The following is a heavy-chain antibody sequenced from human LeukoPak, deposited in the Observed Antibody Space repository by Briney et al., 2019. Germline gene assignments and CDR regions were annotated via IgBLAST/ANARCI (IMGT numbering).Heavy chain of an antibody. V-gene: IGHV1-46*01. J-gene: IGHJ4*02. CDR3: AREGMYSSSWYLDY. CDR1: GYTFTNYY. Sequence: ASVKVSCKASGYTFTNYYIHWVRQAPGQGLEWMGIVNPNGGSTNYAQKFQGRVTMTRDMSTSTVYLELSSLRSEDTAVYYCAREGMYSSSWYLDYWGQGTLVTVSS. CDR2: VNPNGGST. D-gene: IGHD6-13*01.